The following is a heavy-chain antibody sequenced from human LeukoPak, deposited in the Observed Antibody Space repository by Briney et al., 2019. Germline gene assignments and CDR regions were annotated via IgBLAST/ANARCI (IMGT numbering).Heavy chain of an antibody. J-gene: IGHJ4*02. D-gene: IGHD3-10*01. V-gene: IGHV3-74*01. CDR1: GFTFSNYW. CDR2: ISSDGSST. Sequence: GGSLRLSCVASGFTFSNYWMQWVRQAPGKGLVWVSRISSDGSSTNYADSVRGRFTISRDNSKNTLYLQMNSLRAEDTAVYYCAKDKVRGVIGSWGQGTLVTVSS. CDR3: AKDKVRGVIGS.